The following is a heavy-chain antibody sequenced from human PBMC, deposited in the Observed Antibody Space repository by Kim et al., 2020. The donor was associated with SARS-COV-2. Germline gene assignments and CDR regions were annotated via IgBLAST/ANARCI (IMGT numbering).Heavy chain of an antibody. Sequence: GGSLRLSCAASGLTFNNAWMAWARQAPGKGLEWVAHIAANSGGGGTLYAAPVQGRFTISRDDSMNTVYLQMNSLKTEDTGVYYCSGTFLGFWGQGALVTVSS. CDR1: GLTFNNAW. CDR3: SGTFLGF. J-gene: IGHJ4*02. V-gene: IGHV3-15*04. CDR2: IAANSGGGGT. D-gene: IGHD1-1*01.